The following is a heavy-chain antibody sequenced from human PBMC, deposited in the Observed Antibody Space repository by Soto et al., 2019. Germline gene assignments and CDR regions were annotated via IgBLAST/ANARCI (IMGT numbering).Heavy chain of an antibody. V-gene: IGHV1-69*06. D-gene: IGHD2-15*01. J-gene: IGHJ6*02. CDR1: GGTFSSYA. CDR3: ARMDIAVVVAATPRRYGMDV. CDR2: IIPIFGTA. Sequence: QVQLVQSGAEVKKPGSSVKVSCKASGGTFSSYAISWVRQAPGQGLEWMGGIIPIFGTANYAQKFQGRVTITADKSTSTAYMELSSLRSEDTAVYYCARMDIAVVVAATPRRYGMDVWGQGTTVTVSS.